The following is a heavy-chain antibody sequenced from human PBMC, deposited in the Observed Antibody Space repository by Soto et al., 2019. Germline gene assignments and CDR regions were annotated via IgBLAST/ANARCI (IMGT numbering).Heavy chain of an antibody. Sequence: QVHLQESGPGLVKPSETLSLTCAISGGSTSSSDWWTWVRQPPGEGLEWIGEIHRAGVTNYNSSLKRRPTLTMDPPRNQFSLSLTSVTAADAAVYFCAGRPEIHPRWGQGILVPVSS. CDR3: AGRPEIHPR. D-gene: IGHD5-18*01. CDR1: GGSTSSSDW. V-gene: IGHV4-4*02. CDR2: IHRAGVT. J-gene: IGHJ4*02.